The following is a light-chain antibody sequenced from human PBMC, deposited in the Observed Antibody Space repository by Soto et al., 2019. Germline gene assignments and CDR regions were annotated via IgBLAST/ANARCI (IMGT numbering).Light chain of an antibody. V-gene: IGKV1-5*01. Sequence: DIQMTQSPSTLSASVGDRVTITCRASQSISSWLAWYQQKPGKAPKLLIYDASSLESGVPSRFSGSGSGTEFTRTISSLQPDDCATYYCQQYNSYSYTLGQGTKLEI. CDR1: QSISSW. CDR3: QQYNSYSYT. CDR2: DAS. J-gene: IGKJ2*01.